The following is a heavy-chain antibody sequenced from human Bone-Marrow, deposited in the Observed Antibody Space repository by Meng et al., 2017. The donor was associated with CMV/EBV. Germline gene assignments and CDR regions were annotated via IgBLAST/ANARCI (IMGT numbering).Heavy chain of an antibody. CDR1: GYSISSGYY. Sequence: SETLSLTCTVSGYSISSGYYWGWIRQPPGKGLEWIGSIYHSGSTYYNPSLKGRVTISVDTSKNQFSLKLSSVTAADTAVYYCARAAPFSGSYWVDYWDQGTLVTVSS. D-gene: IGHD1-26*01. J-gene: IGHJ4*02. CDR3: ARAAPFSGSYWVDY. CDR2: IYHSGST. V-gene: IGHV4-38-2*02.